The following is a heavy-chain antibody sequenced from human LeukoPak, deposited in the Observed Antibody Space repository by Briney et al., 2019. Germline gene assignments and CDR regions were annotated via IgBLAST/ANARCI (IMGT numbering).Heavy chain of an antibody. D-gene: IGHD2-8*01. J-gene: IGHJ4*02. Sequence: ASVKVSCKVSGYTLTELSMHWVRQAPGKGLEWMGGFDPEDGETIYAQKLQGRVTMTEDTSTDTAYMELSSLRSEDTAVYYCASLTPMYFNYFDYWGQGTLVTVSS. CDR1: GYTLTELS. CDR2: FDPEDGET. CDR3: ASLTPMYFNYFDY. V-gene: IGHV1-24*01.